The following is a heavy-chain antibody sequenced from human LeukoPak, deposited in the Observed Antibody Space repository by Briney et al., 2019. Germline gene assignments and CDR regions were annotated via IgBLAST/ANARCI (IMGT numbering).Heavy chain of an antibody. Sequence: PGGSLRLSCAASGFTFGNYGIHWVRQAPGKGLEWVSLIWYDGSNKYYADPVKGRFTISRDNAENTVYLQMNSLRGEDTAVYYCARAGLGAAADVWGQGTLVTVSS. CDR3: ARAGLGAAADV. CDR2: IWYDGSNK. D-gene: IGHD6-13*01. CDR1: GFTFGNYG. V-gene: IGHV3-33*01. J-gene: IGHJ4*02.